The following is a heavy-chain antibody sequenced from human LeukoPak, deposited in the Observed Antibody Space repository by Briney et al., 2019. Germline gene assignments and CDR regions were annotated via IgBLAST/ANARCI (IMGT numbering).Heavy chain of an antibody. CDR3: ARDSSGWYRTTGYYYYMDV. J-gene: IGHJ6*03. D-gene: IGHD6-19*01. CDR2: IYNTGST. Sequence: PSETLSLTCTVSGGSITSYYWSWIRQPPGKGLEWIGNIYNTGSTNYNPSLKSRVTISVDTSKNQFSLKLSSVTAADTAVYYCARDSSGWYRTTGYYYYMDVWGKGTTVTVSS. CDR1: GGSITSYY. V-gene: IGHV4-4*08.